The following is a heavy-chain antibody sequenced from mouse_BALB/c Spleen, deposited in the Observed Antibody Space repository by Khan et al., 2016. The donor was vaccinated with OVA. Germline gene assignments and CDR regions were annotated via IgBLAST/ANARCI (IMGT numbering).Heavy chain of an antibody. V-gene: IGHV1-7*01. J-gene: IGHJ2*01. CDR2: INPSTGYT. Sequence: VELVESGAELAKPGASVKMSCKASGYTFINYWILWVKQRPGQGLEWIGYINPSTGYTEYNQNFKDKATLTADKSSSTAYMQLSSLTSEGSTINYGARRGLLWDFDYWGQGTTLTVSS. D-gene: IGHD2-1*01. CDR1: GYTFINYW. CDR3: ARRGLLWDFDY.